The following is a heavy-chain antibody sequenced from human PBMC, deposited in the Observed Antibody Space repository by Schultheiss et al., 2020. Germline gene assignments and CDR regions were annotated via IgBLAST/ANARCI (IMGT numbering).Heavy chain of an antibody. CDR3: ARDPRPVTDCTNGVCSDYYYYYMDV. V-gene: IGHV1-18*04. CDR2: ISAHNGNT. Sequence: ASVKVSCKASGYIFPSYGISWVRQAPGQGLEWMGWISAHNGNTRYAQEVQGRVTMTTDTSTTTAYMELRSLRSDDTAVYYCARDPRPVTDCTNGVCSDYYYYYMDVWGKGTTVTVSS. D-gene: IGHD2-8*01. J-gene: IGHJ6*03. CDR1: GYIFPSYG.